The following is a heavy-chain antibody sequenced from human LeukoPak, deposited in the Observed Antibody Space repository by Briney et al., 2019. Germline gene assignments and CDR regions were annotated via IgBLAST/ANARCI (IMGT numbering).Heavy chain of an antibody. V-gene: IGHV3-21*01. CDR2: ISSSSSYI. CDR3: AREAVAFYGSGSPLDY. J-gene: IGHJ4*02. CDR1: GFTFSSYS. D-gene: IGHD3-10*01. Sequence: GSLRLSCAASGFTFSSYSMNWVRQAPGKGLEWVSSISSSSSYIYYADSVKGRFTISRDNAKNSLYLQMNSLRAEDTAVYYCAREAVAFYGSGSPLDYWGQGTLVTVSS.